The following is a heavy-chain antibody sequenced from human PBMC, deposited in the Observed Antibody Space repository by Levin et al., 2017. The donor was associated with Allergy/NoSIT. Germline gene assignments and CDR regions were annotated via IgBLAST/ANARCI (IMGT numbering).Heavy chain of an antibody. CDR2: IYYSGST. CDR3: ARDVAAAAGNPYFDY. CDR1: GGSISSGDYY. J-gene: IGHJ4*02. V-gene: IGHV4-30-4*01. Sequence: PSETLSLTCTVSGGSISSGDYYWSWIRQPPGKGLEWIGYIYYSGSTYYNPSLKSRVTISVDTSKNQFSLKLSSVTAADTAVYYCARDVAAAAGNPYFDYWGQGTLVTVSS. D-gene: IGHD6-13*01.